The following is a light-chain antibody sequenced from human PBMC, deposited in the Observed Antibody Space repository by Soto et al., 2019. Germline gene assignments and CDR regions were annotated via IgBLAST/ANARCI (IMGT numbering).Light chain of an antibody. V-gene: IGLV2-8*01. CDR2: DVN. CDR1: SSDVGGYDY. Sequence: QSALTQPPSASGSPGQSVTISCTGTSSDVGGYDYVSWYQQHPGEAPKLMIYDVNKRPSGVPDRFSGSKSGNTASLTISGLQAEDEADYYCCSYAGRFSYVFGTGTKVTVL. J-gene: IGLJ1*01. CDR3: CSYAGRFSYV.